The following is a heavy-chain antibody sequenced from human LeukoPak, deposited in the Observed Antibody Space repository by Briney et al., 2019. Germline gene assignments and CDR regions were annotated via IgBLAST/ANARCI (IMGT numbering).Heavy chain of an antibody. CDR2: ISAYNGKT. CDR1: GYTFTRYG. CDR3: ARGVHHYCSASYYQPSPHYYYYMDV. J-gene: IGHJ6*03. Sequence: ASVKVSCTASGYTFTRYGISWVRQAPGQGLEWMGWISAYNGKTNSAQKLQGRVTMTTDTSTSTAYMELSSLRSEDTAVYYCARGVHHYCSASYYQPSPHYYYYMDVWGKGTTVTISS. V-gene: IGHV1-18*01. D-gene: IGHD3-10*01.